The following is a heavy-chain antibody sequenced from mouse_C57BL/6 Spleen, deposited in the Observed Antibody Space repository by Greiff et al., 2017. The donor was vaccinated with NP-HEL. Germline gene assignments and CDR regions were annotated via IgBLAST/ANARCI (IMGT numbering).Heavy chain of an antibody. J-gene: IGHJ4*01. D-gene: IGHD2-5*01. Sequence: EVKLQESGPGLVKPSQSLSLTCSVTGYSITSGYYWNWIRQFPGNKLEWMGYISYDGSNNYNPSLKNRFSITRDTSKNQFFLKLNSVTTEDTATYNCAIHYYSNYEAMDYWGQGTSVTVSS. V-gene: IGHV3-6*01. CDR1: GYSITSGYY. CDR2: ISYDGSN. CDR3: AIHYYSNYEAMDY.